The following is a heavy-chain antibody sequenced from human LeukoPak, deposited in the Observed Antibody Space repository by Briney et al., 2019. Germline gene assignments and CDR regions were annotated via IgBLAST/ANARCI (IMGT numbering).Heavy chain of an antibody. CDR1: GFTFSNYW. V-gene: IGHV3-7*04. J-gene: IGHJ4*02. CDR2: IKEDGSEK. CDR3: VRYTRRYPFDY. D-gene: IGHD2-2*02. Sequence: GGSLRLSCAASGFTFSNYWMSWVRQAPGKGLEWVANIKEDGSEKYYVDSVRGRFTISRDNAKNSLSLQMNSLRAEDTAVYYCVRYTRRYPFDYWGQGTLVTVSS.